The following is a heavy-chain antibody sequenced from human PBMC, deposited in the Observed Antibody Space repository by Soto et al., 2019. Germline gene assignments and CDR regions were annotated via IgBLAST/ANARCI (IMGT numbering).Heavy chain of an antibody. V-gene: IGHV4-31*03. J-gene: IGHJ5*02. Sequence: QVQLQESGPGLVKPSQTLSLTCTVSGGSISSGGYYWSWIRQHPGKGLEWIGYIYYSGSTYYNPSLKSRVTISVDTSKNQYSLKLSSVTAADTAVYYCARDRPGLPCGGFDPWGQGTLVTVSS. CDR1: GGSISSGGYY. D-gene: IGHD2-2*01. CDR2: IYYSGST. CDR3: ARDRPGLPCGGFDP.